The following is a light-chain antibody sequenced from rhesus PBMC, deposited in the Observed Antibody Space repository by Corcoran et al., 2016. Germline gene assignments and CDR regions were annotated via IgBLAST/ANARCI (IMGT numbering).Light chain of an antibody. Sequence: DIQMTQSPSSLSASVGDTVTITCRASQSINNWLAWYQQKPGKAPKLLIYKASSVKNGVPLTFSGGGSGTDFTLTSSSLRSEDFATYFCQQYSGNPWTFGQGTKVEIK. CDR3: QQYSGNPWT. J-gene: IGKJ1*01. V-gene: IGKV1-22*01. CDR1: QSINNW. CDR2: KAS.